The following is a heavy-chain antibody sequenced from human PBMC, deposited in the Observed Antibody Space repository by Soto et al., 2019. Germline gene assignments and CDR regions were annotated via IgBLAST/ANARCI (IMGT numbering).Heavy chain of an antibody. Sequence: GGSMRLSYAASGVTFRSYDMHRISQTPGKGLEWVAVISSDGRNKYYADSVKGRFTISRDNSQNTLYLQMNSLRAEDPAVYYCAGRYDSSSYGVDYWGEGTLVTGSS. V-gene: IGHV3-30*03. D-gene: IGHD3-22*01. J-gene: IGHJ4*02. CDR3: AGRYDSSSYGVDY. CDR1: GVTFRSYD. CDR2: ISSDGRNK.